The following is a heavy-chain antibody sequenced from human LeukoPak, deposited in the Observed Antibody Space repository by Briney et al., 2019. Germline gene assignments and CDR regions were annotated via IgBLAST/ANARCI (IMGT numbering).Heavy chain of an antibody. CDR3: ARHVVAVGFDY. V-gene: IGHV3-21*01. Sequence: GGSLRLSCAASGFTFSSYSMNWVRQAPGKGLEWVSSITSSSYIYYADSVKGRFTISRDNAKNSLYLQMNSLRAEDTAMYYCARHVVAVGFDYWGQGTLVTVSS. CDR2: ITSSSYI. J-gene: IGHJ4*02. CDR1: GFTFSSYS. D-gene: IGHD3-22*01.